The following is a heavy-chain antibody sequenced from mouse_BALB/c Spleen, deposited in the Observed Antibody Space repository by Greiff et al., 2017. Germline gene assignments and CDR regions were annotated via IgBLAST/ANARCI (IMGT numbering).Heavy chain of an antibody. CDR1: GYSITSDYA. J-gene: IGHJ1*01. CDR3: ARLYDDWYFDV. V-gene: IGHV3-2*02. CDR2: ISYSGST. Sequence: EVQLQQSGPGLVKPSQSLSLTCTVTGYSITSDYAWNWIRQFPGNKLEWMGYISYSGSTSYNPSLKSRISITRDTSKNQFFLQLNSVTTEDTATYYCARLYDDWYFDVWGAGTTVTVSS. D-gene: IGHD2-12*01.